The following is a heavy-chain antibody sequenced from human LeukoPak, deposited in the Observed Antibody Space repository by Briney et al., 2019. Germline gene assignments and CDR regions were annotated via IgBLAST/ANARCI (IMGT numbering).Heavy chain of an antibody. CDR1: GGSFSGYY. CDR3: ARGNQTGSPAQYYYGMDV. V-gene: IGHV4-34*01. Sequence: SETLSLTCAVYGGSFSGYYWSWIRQPPVKGLEWIGEINHSGSTNYNPSLKSRVTISVDTSKNQFSLKLSSVTAADTAVYYCARGNQTGSPAQYYYGMDVWGQGTTVTVSS. CDR2: INHSGST. J-gene: IGHJ6*02. D-gene: IGHD7-27*01.